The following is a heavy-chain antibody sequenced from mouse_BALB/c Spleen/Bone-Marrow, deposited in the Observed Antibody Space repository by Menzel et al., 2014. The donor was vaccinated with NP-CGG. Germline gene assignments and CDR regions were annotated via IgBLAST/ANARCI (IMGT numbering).Heavy chain of an antibody. V-gene: IGHV5-6-3*01. Sequence: EVQLVESGGGLVQPGGSLKPSCAASGFTFSSYGMSWVRQTPDKRLGLVAAINSNGGSTYYPDSVKGRFTISRDNAKNTLYLQMSSLKSEDTAMYYCARDGYYVFYAMDYWGQGTSVTVSS. J-gene: IGHJ4*01. CDR1: GFTFSSYG. D-gene: IGHD2-3*01. CDR2: INSNGGST. CDR3: ARDGYYVFYAMDY.